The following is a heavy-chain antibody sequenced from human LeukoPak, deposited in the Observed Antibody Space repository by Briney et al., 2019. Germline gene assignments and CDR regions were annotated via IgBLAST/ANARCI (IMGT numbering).Heavy chain of an antibody. CDR2: IKSKTDGGTA. CDR1: GFTFSDAW. J-gene: IGHJ3*02. D-gene: IGHD3-3*01. Sequence: GGSLRLSCAASGFTFSDAWMNWVRQAPGKGLEWVGRIKSKTDGGTADHAAPVKGRFTISRDDSKNTMYLQMNSLKTEDTAVYYCHLGWFHDAFDIWGQGTMVTVSS. V-gene: IGHV3-15*01. CDR3: HLGWFHDAFDI.